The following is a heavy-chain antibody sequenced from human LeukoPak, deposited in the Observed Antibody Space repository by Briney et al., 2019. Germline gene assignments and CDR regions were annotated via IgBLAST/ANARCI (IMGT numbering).Heavy chain of an antibody. CDR2: INSDGSWT. D-gene: IGHD2-2*01. CDR1: GNYW. V-gene: IGHV3-74*01. J-gene: IGHJ4*02. CDR3: VSFYGTN. Sequence: GGSLRLSCAASGNYWMHWVRQAPGKGLVWVSHINSDGSWTGYADSVKGRFTISKDNAKNTVYLQMNNLRAEDTAVYYCVSFYGTNWGRGTLVTVSS.